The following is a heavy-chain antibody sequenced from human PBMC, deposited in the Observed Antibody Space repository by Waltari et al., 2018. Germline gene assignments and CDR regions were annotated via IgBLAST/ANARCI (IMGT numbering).Heavy chain of an antibody. CDR2: IYISGST. J-gene: IGHJ4*02. V-gene: IGHV4-4*07. Sequence: QVPLQESGPRLVQPSETLSLTCTVSGGSIHTFYWSWIRQPTEKGLEWIGRIYISGSTNYNPSLKSRVTMSVDPSRAQFSLKLRSVTAADTAVYYCARGQNLLTGYYYFDYWGQGSLVTVSS. CDR1: GGSIHTFY. D-gene: IGHD3-9*01. CDR3: ARGQNLLTGYYYFDY.